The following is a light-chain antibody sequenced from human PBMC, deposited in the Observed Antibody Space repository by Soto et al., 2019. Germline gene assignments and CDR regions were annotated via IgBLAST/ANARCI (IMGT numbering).Light chain of an antibody. CDR3: QKYGSSNT. J-gene: IGKJ2*01. V-gene: IGKV3-20*01. CDR2: GAS. Sequence: EIVLTQSPGTLSLSPGERATLSCRASQSVSSSYLAWYQQKPGQAPRLLIYGASSRATGIPDRFSGSGSGTDFTLTISRLEPEDFAVYYCQKYGSSNTFGQGTKVDIK. CDR1: QSVSSSY.